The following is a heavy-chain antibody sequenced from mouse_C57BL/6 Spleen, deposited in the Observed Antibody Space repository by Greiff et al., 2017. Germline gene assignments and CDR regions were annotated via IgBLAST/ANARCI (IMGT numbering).Heavy chain of an antibody. D-gene: IGHD1-1*01. J-gene: IGHJ2*01. CDR3: ARRIHGSSHYFDY. CDR1: GFTFSDYG. CDR2: ISSGSSTI. V-gene: IGHV5-17*01. Sequence: EVMLVESGGGLVKPGGSLKLSCAASGFTFSDYGMHWVRQAPEKGLEWVAYISSGSSTIYYADTVKGRFTISRDNAKNTLFLQMTSLRSEDTAMYYCARRIHGSSHYFDYWGQGTTLTVSS.